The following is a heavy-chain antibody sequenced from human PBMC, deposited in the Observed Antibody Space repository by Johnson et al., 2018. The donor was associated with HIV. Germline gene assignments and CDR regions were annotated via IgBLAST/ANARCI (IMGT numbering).Heavy chain of an antibody. D-gene: IGHD6-19*01. Sequence: VQLVESGGGLVKPGGSLRLSCAASGFSFGDYYMSWIRQSPGKGLEWVSVISWNSGSIGYADSVKGRFTISRDNAKNSLYLQMKSLRAEEKAVYYCAREKAVGYSSGWHAFDIWGQGTMVTVSS. J-gene: IGHJ3*02. V-gene: IGHV3-11*04. CDR3: AREKAVGYSSGWHAFDI. CDR2: ISWNSGSI. CDR1: GFSFGDYY.